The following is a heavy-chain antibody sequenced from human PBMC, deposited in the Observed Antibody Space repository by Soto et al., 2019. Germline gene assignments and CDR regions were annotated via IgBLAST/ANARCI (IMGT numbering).Heavy chain of an antibody. CDR3: ATQTSGVTPSIYYYYGLDV. CDR1: GGSVSSSAYY. Sequence: QLQLQESGPGLVKPSETLSLTCTVSGGSVSSSAYYWGWIRQPPGKGLEWIGSIYYSGSTYYNPSLKSRVTISVDTSKNQSSLKLSSVTAADTAVYYCATQTSGVTPSIYYYYGLDVWGQGTTVTVSS. D-gene: IGHD1-26*01. V-gene: IGHV4-39*01. J-gene: IGHJ6*02. CDR2: IYYSGST.